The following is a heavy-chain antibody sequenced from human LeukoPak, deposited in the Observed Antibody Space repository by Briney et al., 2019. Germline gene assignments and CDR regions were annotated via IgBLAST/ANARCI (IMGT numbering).Heavy chain of an antibody. V-gene: IGHV4-31*03. D-gene: IGHD2-21*01. CDR3: ARVPSVIDAFDI. CDR2: IYYTGST. CDR1: GGAISSGGYY. Sequence: SETLSLTCTVSGGAISSGGYYWSWIRQRPGKGLEWIAYIYYTGSTYYNPSLKGRLTISVDTSKNHFSLRLSSMTAADTAVYYCARVPSVIDAFDIWGQGTMVTVTS. J-gene: IGHJ3*02.